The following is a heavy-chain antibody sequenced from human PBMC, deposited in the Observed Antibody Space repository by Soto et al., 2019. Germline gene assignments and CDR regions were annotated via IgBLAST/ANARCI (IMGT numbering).Heavy chain of an antibody. Sequence: GGSLRLSCAASGFTFSDYYMSWIRQAPGKGLEWVSYISSSGSTIYYADSVKGRFTISRDNAKNSLYLQMNSLRAEDTAVYYCARDQSSDSDGWLDPWGQGTLVTVYS. J-gene: IGHJ5*02. CDR2: ISSSGSTI. D-gene: IGHD6-6*01. CDR3: ARDQSSDSDGWLDP. V-gene: IGHV3-11*01. CDR1: GFTFSDYY.